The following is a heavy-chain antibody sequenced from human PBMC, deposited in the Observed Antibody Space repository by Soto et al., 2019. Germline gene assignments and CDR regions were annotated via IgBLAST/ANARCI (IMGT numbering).Heavy chain of an antibody. CDR2: FIPIFGPA. V-gene: IGHV1-69*06. CDR3: ATTYYYGSGTYETGGDY. J-gene: IGHJ4*02. Sequence: QVQLVQSGAEVKKPGSSVKVSCKASGGTFSSYAISWGRQAPGQGLEWMGGFIPIFGPANYAQKFQGRVTITADKSTSTAYMELSSLRSEDTAVYYCATTYYYGSGTYETGGDYWGQGTLVTVSS. D-gene: IGHD3-10*01. CDR1: GGTFSSYA.